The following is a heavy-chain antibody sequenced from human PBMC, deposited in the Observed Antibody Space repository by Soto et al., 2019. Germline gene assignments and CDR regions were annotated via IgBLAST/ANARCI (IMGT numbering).Heavy chain of an antibody. D-gene: IGHD3-22*01. J-gene: IGHJ4*02. CDR3: AKPDTYYYDSSGYWGSRYYFDY. CDR2: ISYDGSNK. V-gene: IGHV3-30*18. Sequence: GGSLRLSCAASGFTFSSYGMRWVRQAPGKGLEWVAVISYDGSNKYYADSVKGRFTISRDNSKNTLYLQMNSLRAEDTAVYYCAKPDTYYYDSSGYWGSRYYFDYWGQGTLVTVSS. CDR1: GFTFSSYG.